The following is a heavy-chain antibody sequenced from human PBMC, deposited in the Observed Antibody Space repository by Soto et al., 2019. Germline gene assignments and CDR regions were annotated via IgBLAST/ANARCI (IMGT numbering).Heavy chain of an antibody. J-gene: IGHJ4*02. D-gene: IGHD3-3*01. CDR1: GFSLNTSGVG. V-gene: IGHV2-5*02. Sequence: QITLKESGPTLVKPTQTLTLTCTFSGFSLNTSGVGVGWIRQPPGKALEWLGLIYWDDEKRYNPSLKRRLTITKDTSKNQVVLTMTNMDPVDTATYYCAHFGGNDLWSGYPFDYWGQGTLVTVSS. CDR3: AHFGGNDLWSGYPFDY. CDR2: IYWDDEK.